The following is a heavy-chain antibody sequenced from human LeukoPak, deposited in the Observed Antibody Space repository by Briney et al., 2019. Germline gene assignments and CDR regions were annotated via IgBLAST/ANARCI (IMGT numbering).Heavy chain of an antibody. D-gene: IGHD5-24*01. CDR1: GFTLRCYA. Sequence: HPGGSLRLSCAASGFTLRCYAMSWVGQAPGKRLEWVSGISGSGGSTYYADSVKGRFTISRDNSKDTLYLQMNSLRAEDTAVYYCGRGGGYTDYWGQGILVTVSS. V-gene: IGHV3-23*01. J-gene: IGHJ4*02. CDR2: ISGSGGST. CDR3: GRGGGYTDY.